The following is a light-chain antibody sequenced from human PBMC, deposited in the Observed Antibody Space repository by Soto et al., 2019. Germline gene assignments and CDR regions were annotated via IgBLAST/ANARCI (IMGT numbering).Light chain of an antibody. J-gene: IGKJ3*01. Sequence: EIGLTQSPGTLSLSPGERATLSCRASQSVSSSYLAWYQQKPGQAPRLLIYGASSRATGIPDRFSGSGSGTDFTLTISRLEPEDFAVYYCQQYGSSPRFTFAPGTKVDIK. CDR1: QSVSSSY. CDR3: QQYGSSPRFT. CDR2: GAS. V-gene: IGKV3-20*01.